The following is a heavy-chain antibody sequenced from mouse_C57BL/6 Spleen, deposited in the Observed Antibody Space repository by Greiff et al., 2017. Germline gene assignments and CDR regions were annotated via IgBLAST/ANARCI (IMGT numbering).Heavy chain of an antibody. D-gene: IGHD1-1*01. CDR2: INPGSGGT. J-gene: IGHJ2*01. V-gene: IGHV1-54*01. CDR3: ARGGGSVYFDY. Sequence: VQLQQSGAELVRPGTSVKVSCKASGYAFTNYLIEWVKQRPGQGLEWIGVINPGSGGTNYNEKFKGKATLTADKSSSTAYMQLSSLTSEDSAVYFWARGGGSVYFDYWGQGTTLTVSS. CDR1: GYAFTNYL.